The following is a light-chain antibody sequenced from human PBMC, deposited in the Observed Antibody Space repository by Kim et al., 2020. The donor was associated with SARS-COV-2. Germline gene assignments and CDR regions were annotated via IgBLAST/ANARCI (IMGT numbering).Light chain of an antibody. CDR2: DAS. V-gene: IGKV3-11*01. Sequence: SLSPGESATLSCRASQRVSSYLTWYQQKPGQAPRLLIYDASNRATGIPARFSGSGSGTDFTLTISSLEPEDFAVYYCQQRSNWITFGQGTRLEIK. CDR1: QRVSSY. J-gene: IGKJ5*01. CDR3: QQRSNWIT.